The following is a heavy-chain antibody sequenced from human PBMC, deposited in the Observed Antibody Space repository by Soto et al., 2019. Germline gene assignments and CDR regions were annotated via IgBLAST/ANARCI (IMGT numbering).Heavy chain of an antibody. J-gene: IGHJ5*02. CDR3: ARGLHYDFWSGFWFDP. D-gene: IGHD3-3*01. CDR1: GYTFTSYG. V-gene: IGHV1-18*04. Sequence: ASVKVSCKASGYTFTSYGISWVLQAPGQGLEWMGWISAYNGNTNYAQKLQGRVTMTTDTSTSTAYMELRSLRSDDTAVYYCARGLHYDFWSGFWFDPWGQGTLVTVSS. CDR2: ISAYNGNT.